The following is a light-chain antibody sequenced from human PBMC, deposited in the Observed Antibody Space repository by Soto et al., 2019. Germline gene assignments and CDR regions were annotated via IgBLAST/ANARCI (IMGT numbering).Light chain of an antibody. CDR1: SSDVGSDNL. CDR2: EVS. CDR3: CSYAGTSTYV. V-gene: IGLV2-23*02. J-gene: IGLJ1*01. Sequence: QSALTQPASVSGSPGQSITISCTGTSSDVGSDNLVSWYQQHPGKAPKFMIYEVSERPSGVSNRFSGSKSGNTASLTISGLQAEDEADYYCCSYAGTSTYVFGTGTQLTVL.